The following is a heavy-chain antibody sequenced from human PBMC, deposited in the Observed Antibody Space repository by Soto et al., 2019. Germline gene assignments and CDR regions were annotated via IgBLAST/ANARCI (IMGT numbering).Heavy chain of an antibody. CDR1: GGSISSGGYS. J-gene: IGHJ5*02. CDR2: IYHSGST. V-gene: IGHV4-30-2*01. Sequence: QLQLQESGSGLVKPSQTLSLTCAVSGGSISSGGYSWSWIRQPPGKGLEWIGYIYHSGSTYYNPSLKSRVTIAVNRSKDHFSLKLTSVTAAATAVYYLARTPTPWGQGTLVTVSS. CDR3: ARTPTP.